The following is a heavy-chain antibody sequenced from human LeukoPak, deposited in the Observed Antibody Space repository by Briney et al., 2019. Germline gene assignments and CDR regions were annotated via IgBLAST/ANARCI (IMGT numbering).Heavy chain of an antibody. D-gene: IGHD2-15*01. CDR2: TKNRANSYTT. V-gene: IGHV3-72*01. J-gene: IGHJ4*02. Sequence: GGSLRLSCAASEFIVSINYMTWVRQAPGKGLEWVGRTKNRANSYTTEYAASVNGRFTISRDDSENSLRLQMNSLKTEDTAIYYCVASIVSPSNYWGQGTLVTVSS. CDR1: EFIVSINY. CDR3: VASIVSPSNY.